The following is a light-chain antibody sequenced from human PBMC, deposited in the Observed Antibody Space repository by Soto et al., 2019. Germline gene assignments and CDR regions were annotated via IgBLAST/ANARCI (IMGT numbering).Light chain of an antibody. CDR2: KAS. J-gene: IGKJ3*01. CDR1: QNINDW. V-gene: IGKV1-5*03. Sequence: DIQMTQSPSTLSASVGDRVTITCRASQNINDWLAWYQQKPGKAPRLLIYKASTLESGVPSRFSGSGFGTEFPLTISSLPPDDFATYYCQQYNTSPFTFGPGAKVDIK. CDR3: QQYNTSPFT.